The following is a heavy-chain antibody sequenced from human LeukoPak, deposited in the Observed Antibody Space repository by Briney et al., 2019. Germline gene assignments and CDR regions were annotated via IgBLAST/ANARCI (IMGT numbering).Heavy chain of an antibody. CDR3: ARGGLYSGYDYDFDY. CDR1: GYSISSGYY. V-gene: IGHV4-38-2*01. J-gene: IGHJ4*02. CDR2: IYHSGST. D-gene: IGHD5-12*01. Sequence: SETLSLTCAVSGYSISSGYYWGWIRQPPGKGLEWIGSIYHSGSTYYNPSLKSRVTMSVDTSKNQFSLKLSSVTAADTAVYYCARGGLYSGYDYDFDYWGQGTLVTVSS.